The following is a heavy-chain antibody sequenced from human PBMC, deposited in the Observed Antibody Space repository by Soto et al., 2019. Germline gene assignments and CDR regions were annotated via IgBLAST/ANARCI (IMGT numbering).Heavy chain of an antibody. CDR3: ASNILEWSLKPYYYYGMDV. Sequence: SETLSLTCTVSGGSISSGDYYWSWIRQPPGKGLEWIGYIYYSGSTYYNPSLKSRVTISVDTSKNQFSLKLSSVTAADTAVYYCASNILEWSLKPYYYYGMDVWGQGPTVTVSS. D-gene: IGHD3-3*01. V-gene: IGHV4-30-4*01. CDR2: IYYSGST. J-gene: IGHJ6*02. CDR1: GGSISSGDYY.